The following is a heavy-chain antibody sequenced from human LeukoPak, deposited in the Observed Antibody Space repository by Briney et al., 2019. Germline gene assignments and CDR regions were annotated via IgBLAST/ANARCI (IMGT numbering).Heavy chain of an antibody. V-gene: IGHV2-5*02. CDR2: IFWDDDK. D-gene: IGHD3-10*01. CDR1: GFLLSTSGGG. CDR3: ASPYYYGSGYYASAFDI. Sequence: SGPTLVNPTQTLTLTCTFSGFLLSTSGGGGGWIRQPPGMALEWLAVIFWDDDKRYSPSPKSRLTITKDTAKKQVVLKMIDMDPVDTPTYYRASPYYYGSGYYASAFDIWGQGTMVTVSS. J-gene: IGHJ3*02.